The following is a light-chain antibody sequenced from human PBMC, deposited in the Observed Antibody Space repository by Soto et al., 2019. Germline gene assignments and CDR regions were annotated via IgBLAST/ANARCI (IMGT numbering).Light chain of an antibody. CDR3: QQRSTWPLT. Sequence: DSVLTQSPATLSLSPGERATLSCRASQSVSSYLAWYQQKPGQAPRLLIYDASNRATGIPARFSGSGSGTDCTLTISSLEPEDFAVYHCQQRSTWPLTFGQGTKLEIK. J-gene: IGKJ2*01. CDR2: DAS. CDR1: QSVSSY. V-gene: IGKV3-11*01.